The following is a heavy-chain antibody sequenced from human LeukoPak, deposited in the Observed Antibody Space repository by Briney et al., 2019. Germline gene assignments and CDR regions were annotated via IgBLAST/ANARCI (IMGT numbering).Heavy chain of an antibody. D-gene: IGHD6-19*01. CDR2: IKQDGSKK. V-gene: IGHV3-7*01. CDR1: GFTFSSYW. J-gene: IGHJ5*02. CDR3: ARVPIAVAGKHWFDP. Sequence: QPGGSLRLSCAASGFTFSSYWMSWVRQAPGKGLEWVANIKQDGSKKYYVDSVKGRFTISRDNAKNSLYLQMNSLRAEDTAVYYCARVPIAVAGKHWFDPWGQGTLVTVSS.